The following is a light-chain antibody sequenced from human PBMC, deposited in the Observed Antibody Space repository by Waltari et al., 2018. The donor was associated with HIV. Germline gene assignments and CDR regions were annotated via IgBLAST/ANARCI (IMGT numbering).Light chain of an antibody. Sequence: DIQMTQSPSSLSASVGDTVTIPCPASQNINNYLNWYQQRPGKPPNLLIYGASSLQPGVPSRFSARTSGANFTLTITRLQPEDFASYYCQQSFSAAITLGQGTRL. CDR2: GAS. CDR3: QQSFSAAIT. CDR1: QNINNY. V-gene: IGKV1-39*01. J-gene: IGKJ5*01.